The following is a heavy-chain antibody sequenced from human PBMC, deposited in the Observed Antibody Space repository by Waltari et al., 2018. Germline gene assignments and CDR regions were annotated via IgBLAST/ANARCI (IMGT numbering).Heavy chain of an antibody. J-gene: IGHJ4*02. CDR1: GYTFTGYQ. CDR3: ARDLVVGSGDY. Sequence: QVHLVQSGAEVKKPGASVKVSCKASGYTFTGYQMHWVRQARGQGREWMGWINPNVGGTKYAQIVQGRVTITRDTSIRTAYMALSRLRSDDTAVYYCARDLVVGSGDYWGQGTLVTVSS. D-gene: IGHD1-26*01. V-gene: IGHV1-2*02. CDR2: INPNVGGT.